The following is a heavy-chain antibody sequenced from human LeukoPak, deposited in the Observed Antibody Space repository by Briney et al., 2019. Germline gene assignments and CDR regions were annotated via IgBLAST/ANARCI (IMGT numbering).Heavy chain of an antibody. CDR1: GGTFSSYA. CDR2: IIPIFGTA. Sequence: VASVKVSCKASGGTFSSYAISWVRQAPGQGLEWMGGIIPIFGTANYAQKFQGRVTITADESTSTAYMELSSLRSEDTAVYYCARVGGSGYYYFDYWGQGTLVTVSS. V-gene: IGHV1-69*01. J-gene: IGHJ4*02. D-gene: IGHD3-22*01. CDR3: ARVGGSGYYYFDY.